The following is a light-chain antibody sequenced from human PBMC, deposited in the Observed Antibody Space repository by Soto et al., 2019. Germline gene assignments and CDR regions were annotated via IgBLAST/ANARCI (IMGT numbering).Light chain of an antibody. CDR2: GAF. CDR1: ESVTNN. CDR3: QQYNDWPLT. J-gene: IGKJ1*01. Sequence: ETVLTQSPGTLSLSPGDRATLSCRTSESVTNNYLAWYQQKPGQAPRVLIYGAFTRATGIPTRFSGTGSGTEFTLTISSLQSEDFALYYCQQYNDWPLTFGQGTKVDIK. V-gene: IGKV3-15*01.